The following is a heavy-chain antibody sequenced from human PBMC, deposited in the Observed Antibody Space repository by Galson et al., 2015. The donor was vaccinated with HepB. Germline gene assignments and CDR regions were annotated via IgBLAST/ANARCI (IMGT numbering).Heavy chain of an antibody. D-gene: IGHD4-11*01. Sequence: SLRLSCAASGFSFSSYWMSWVRQAPGKGLESVANIKQDGSEKYYGDSVKGRFTISRDNAKNSLYLQVNSLRVEDTAVYYCARDSTKSYYSNWYFDLWGRGTLVTVSS. J-gene: IGHJ2*01. V-gene: IGHV3-7*01. CDR1: GFSFSSYW. CDR2: IKQDGSEK. CDR3: ARDSTKSYYSNWYFDL.